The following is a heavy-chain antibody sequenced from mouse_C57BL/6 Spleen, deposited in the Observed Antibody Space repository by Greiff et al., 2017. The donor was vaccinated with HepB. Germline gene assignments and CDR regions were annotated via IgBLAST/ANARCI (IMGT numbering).Heavy chain of an antibody. CDR1: GFTFTDYY. V-gene: IGHV7-3*01. D-gene: IGHD2-5*01. CDR2: IRNKANGYTT. CDR3: ARYLYSNLYYFDY. J-gene: IGHJ2*01. Sequence: EVMLVESGGGLVQPGGSLSLSCAAPGFTFTDYYMSWVRQPPGKALEWLGFIRNKANGYTTEYSASVKGRFTISRDNSQSILYLQMNALRAEDSATYYCARYLYSNLYYFDYWGQGTTLTVSS.